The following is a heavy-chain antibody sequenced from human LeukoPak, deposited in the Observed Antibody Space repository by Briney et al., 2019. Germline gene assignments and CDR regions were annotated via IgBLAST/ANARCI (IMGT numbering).Heavy chain of an antibody. J-gene: IGHJ4*02. D-gene: IGHD1-14*01. Sequence: GGSLRLSCAASGFTFRTFWMHWARQVPGKGLVWVSRIDSDGSSTSYADFVKGRFTISRDNARNTFYLQMNSLRVEDTAVYYCARDNIRSLDYWGQGTLVTVSS. CDR2: IDSDGSST. CDR1: GFTFRTFW. CDR3: ARDNIRSLDY. V-gene: IGHV3-74*01.